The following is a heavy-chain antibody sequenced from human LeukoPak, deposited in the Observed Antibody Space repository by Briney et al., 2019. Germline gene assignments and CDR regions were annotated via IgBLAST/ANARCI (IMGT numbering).Heavy chain of an antibody. CDR1: GFTFDDYT. J-gene: IGHJ3*02. CDR3: AKDMGAGTAVGAFDI. Sequence: PGGSLRLSCAASGFTFDDYTMHRVRQAPGKGLEWVSLISWDGGSTYYADSVKGRFTISRDNSKNSLYLQMNSLRTEDTALYYCAKDMGAGTAVGAFDIWGQGTMVTVSS. V-gene: IGHV3-43*01. D-gene: IGHD6-19*01. CDR2: ISWDGGST.